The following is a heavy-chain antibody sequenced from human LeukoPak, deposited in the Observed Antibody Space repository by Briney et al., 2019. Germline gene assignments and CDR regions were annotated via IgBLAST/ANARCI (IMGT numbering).Heavy chain of an antibody. CDR2: ISSSSSYI. D-gene: IGHD4-11*01. J-gene: IGHJ6*02. CDR3: AREGSNSDYYYGMDV. CDR1: GFTFSSYS. Sequence: KAGGSLRLSCAASGFTFSSYSMNWVRQAPGKGLEWVSSISSSSSYIYYADSVKGRLTISRDNAKNSLYLQMNSLRAEDTAVYYCAREGSNSDYYYGMDVWGQGTTVTVSS. V-gene: IGHV3-21*01.